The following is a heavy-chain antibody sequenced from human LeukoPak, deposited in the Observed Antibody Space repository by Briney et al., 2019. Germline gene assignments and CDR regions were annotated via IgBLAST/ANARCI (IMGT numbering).Heavy chain of an antibody. CDR3: ARRGYYYGSGSYLPD. Sequence: SETLSLTCTVSGGSISSSSYYWGWIRQPPGKGLEWIGSIYYSGSTYYNPSLKSRVTISVDTSKNQFSLKLSSVTAADTAVYYCARRGYYYGSGSYLPDWGQGTLVTVSS. V-gene: IGHV4-39*01. J-gene: IGHJ4*02. D-gene: IGHD3-10*01. CDR1: GGSISSSSYY. CDR2: IYYSGST.